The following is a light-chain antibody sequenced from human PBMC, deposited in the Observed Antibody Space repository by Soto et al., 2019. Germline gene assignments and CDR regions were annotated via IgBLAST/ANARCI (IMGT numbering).Light chain of an antibody. V-gene: IGKV3-20*01. Sequence: EIVLTQSPGTLSVSPGERATLSCRASQSVSSSYLAWYQQKPGQAPRLLIYGASSRATGIPDRFSVSGSGIDFTLTISRLEPEDFAVYYCQQYGSSFTFGPGTKVDIK. CDR3: QQYGSSFT. CDR1: QSVSSSY. CDR2: GAS. J-gene: IGKJ3*01.